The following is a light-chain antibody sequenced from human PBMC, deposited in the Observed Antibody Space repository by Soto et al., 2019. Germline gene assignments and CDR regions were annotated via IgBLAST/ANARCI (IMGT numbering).Light chain of an antibody. Sequence: QSVLTQPASVSGSPGQSITISCTGTNSDVGSYNLVSWYQQHPGKAPKVIIYEVSERPSGVSDRFSGSKSGNTASLMISGLQAEDEADYYCCSYADSSTQRYVFGSGTKVTVL. CDR3: CSYADSSTQRYV. J-gene: IGLJ1*01. V-gene: IGLV2-23*02. CDR2: EVS. CDR1: NSDVGSYNL.